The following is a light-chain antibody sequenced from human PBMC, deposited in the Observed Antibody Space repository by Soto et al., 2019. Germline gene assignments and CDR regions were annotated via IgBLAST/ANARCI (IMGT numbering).Light chain of an antibody. CDR1: ISNIGTYT. CDR3: AAWDDSLNGNWV. J-gene: IGLJ3*02. V-gene: IGLV1-44*01. CDR2: RNN. Sequence: QAVVTQPPSASGTPGQTVTISCSGSISNIGTYTVNWYQQLPRTAPKLLIYRNNERPSGVPDRFSGSKSGTSGSLAISGLQSEDEADYYCAAWDDSLNGNWVFGGGTKLTVL.